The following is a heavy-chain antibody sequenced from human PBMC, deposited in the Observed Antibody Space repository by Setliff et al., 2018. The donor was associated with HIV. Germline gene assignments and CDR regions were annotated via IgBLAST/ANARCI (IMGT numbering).Heavy chain of an antibody. CDR3: ARDRPGDGGNYQIDY. Sequence: EASVKVSCKASGYTFTGYYIHWVRQAPGQGLEWMGWIYPNSGDTKYAQKFQGRVTMTRDTSISTAYMELSWLSSDDTAVYYCARDRPGDGGNYQIDYWGQGTLVTVSS. V-gene: IGHV1-2*02. CDR2: IYPNSGDT. D-gene: IGHD4-4*01. J-gene: IGHJ4*02. CDR1: GYTFTGYY.